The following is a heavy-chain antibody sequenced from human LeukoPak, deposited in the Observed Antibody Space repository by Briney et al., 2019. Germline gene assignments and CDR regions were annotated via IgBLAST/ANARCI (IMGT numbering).Heavy chain of an antibody. CDR2: IWYDGSNK. CDR1: GFTFSSYG. D-gene: IGHD4-11*01. V-gene: IGHV3-33*01. CDR3: ARDPYSNHGFFDY. Sequence: GGSLRLSCAASGFTFSSYGMHWVRQAPGKGLEWVAVIWYDGSNKYYADSVKGRFTISRDNSKNTLYLQMNSLRAEDTAVYYCARDPYSNHGFFDYWGQGTLVTVSS. J-gene: IGHJ4*02.